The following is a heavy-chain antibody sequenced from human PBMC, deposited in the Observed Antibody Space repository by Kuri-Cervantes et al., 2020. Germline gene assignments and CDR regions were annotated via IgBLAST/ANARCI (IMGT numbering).Heavy chain of an antibody. Sequence: GESLKISCAASGFTFSSYGMHWVRQAPGKGLEWVSAISSSSSYIYYADSVKGRFTISRDNAKNSLYLQMNSLRAEDTAVYYCARGSPTLSFDYWGQGTLVTVSS. CDR3: ARGSPTLSFDY. CDR2: ISSSSSYI. J-gene: IGHJ4*02. D-gene: IGHD3-16*01. CDR1: GFTFSSYG. V-gene: IGHV3-21*01.